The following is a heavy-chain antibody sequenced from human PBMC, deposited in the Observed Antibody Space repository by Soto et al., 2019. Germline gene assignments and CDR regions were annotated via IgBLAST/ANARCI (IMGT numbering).Heavy chain of an antibody. J-gene: IGHJ4*02. Sequence: QVQLVESGGGVVQPGGSLRLSCAVSGFTFSNSGMHWVRQAPGKGLEWVALISSNGLTKYYADSVKGRFTISRDNSKDTLYLQMDSLIPEDTALYYCASRITAGYWGQGTLVTVSS. V-gene: IGHV3-30*03. CDR2: ISSNGLTK. CDR3: ASRITAGY. D-gene: IGHD1-20*01. CDR1: GFTFSNSG.